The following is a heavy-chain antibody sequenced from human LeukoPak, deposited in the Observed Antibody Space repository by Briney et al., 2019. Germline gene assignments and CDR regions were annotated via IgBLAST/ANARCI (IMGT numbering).Heavy chain of an antibody. J-gene: IGHJ5*02. CDR2: INHSGST. CDR1: GGSFSGYY. D-gene: IGHD3-10*01. Sequence: SETLSLTCAVYGGSFSGYYWSWIRQPPGKGLEWIGEINHSGSTNYNPSLKSRVTISVDTSKNQFSLKLSSVTAAGTAVYYCARRLFRGVKFDPWGQGTLVTVSS. CDR3: ARRLFRGVKFDP. V-gene: IGHV4-34*01.